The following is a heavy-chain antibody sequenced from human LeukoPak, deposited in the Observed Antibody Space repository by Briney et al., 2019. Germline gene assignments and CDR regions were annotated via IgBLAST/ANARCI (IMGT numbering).Heavy chain of an antibody. CDR3: ARRGGYWSSSWSSRWNWYFDL. V-gene: IGHV4-4*07. D-gene: IGHD6-13*01. CDR1: GGSISSYY. J-gene: IGHJ2*01. CDR2: IYTSGST. Sequence: SETLSLTCTVSGGSISSYYWSWIRQPAGKGLEWIGRIYTSGSTNYNPSLKSRVTMSVDTSKNQFSLKLSSVTAADTAVYYCARRGGYWSSSWSSRWNWYFDLWGRGTLVTVSS.